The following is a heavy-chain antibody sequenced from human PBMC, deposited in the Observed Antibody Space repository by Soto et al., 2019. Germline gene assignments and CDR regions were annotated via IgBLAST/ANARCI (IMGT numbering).Heavy chain of an antibody. CDR3: ARGFYAGKSNWFES. CDR2: ISGPASTT. Sequence: AGGSLRLSCAASGFRFSSYALSWVRQAPGKGLEWVSLISGPASTTYYADAVQGRFTISRDNSKNTLSLQMSNLRAEDTAIYYCARGFYAGKSNWFESWGQGTRVTVSS. V-gene: IGHV3-23*01. D-gene: IGHD3-10*01. CDR1: GFRFSSYA. J-gene: IGHJ5*01.